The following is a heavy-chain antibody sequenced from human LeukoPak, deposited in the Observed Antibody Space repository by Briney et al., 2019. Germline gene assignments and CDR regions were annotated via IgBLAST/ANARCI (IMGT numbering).Heavy chain of an antibody. D-gene: IGHD3-10*01. CDR1: GFTFSSYA. J-gene: IGHJ3*02. V-gene: IGHV3-30*04. Sequence: GGSLRLSCAASGFTFSSYAMHWVRQAPGKGLEWVAVISYDGSNKYYADSVKGRFTISRDNSKNTLYLQMNSLGAEDTAVYYCARVGAYGGSGSYPGAFDIWGQGTMVTVSS. CDR2: ISYDGSNK. CDR3: ARVGAYGGSGSYPGAFDI.